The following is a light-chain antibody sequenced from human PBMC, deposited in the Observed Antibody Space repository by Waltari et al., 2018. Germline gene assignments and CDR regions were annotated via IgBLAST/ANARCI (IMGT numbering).Light chain of an antibody. CDR3: SSYTSSSTYV. CDR2: DVS. V-gene: IGLV2-14*01. Sequence: QSALTQPASVSGSPGQSITISCTGTSRDVGGYNYVSWYQQHPGKAPKLMIYDVSKRPSGVSNRFSGSKSGHTASLTISGLQAEDEADYYCSSYTSSSTYVFGTGTKVTVL. CDR1: SRDVGGYNY. J-gene: IGLJ1*01.